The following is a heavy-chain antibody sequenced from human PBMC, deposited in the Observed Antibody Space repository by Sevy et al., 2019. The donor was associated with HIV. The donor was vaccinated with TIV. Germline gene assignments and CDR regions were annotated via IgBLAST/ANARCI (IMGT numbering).Heavy chain of an antibody. CDR3: ARTTYYDFWSGSRWFDP. D-gene: IGHD3-3*01. CDR1: GDSITTYY. Sequence: SETLSLTCTVSGDSITTYYWSWIRQPPGKGLEWIGYIYYSGSTNYNPSLKSRVTISVDTSKNQFSLKLSSVTAPDTAVYYCARTTYYDFWSGSRWFDPWGQGTLVTVSS. CDR2: IYYSGST. V-gene: IGHV4-59*01. J-gene: IGHJ5*02.